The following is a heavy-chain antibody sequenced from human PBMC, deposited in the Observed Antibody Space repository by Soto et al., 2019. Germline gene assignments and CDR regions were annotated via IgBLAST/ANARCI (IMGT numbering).Heavy chain of an antibody. CDR2: ISYDGSNK. J-gene: IGHJ4*02. V-gene: IGHV3-30*18. D-gene: IGHD3-22*01. Sequence: PGGSLRLSCAASGFTFSSYGMHWVRQAPGKGLEWVAVISYDGSNKYYADSVKGRFTISRDNSKNTLYLQVNSLRAEDTAVYYCAKGPIIVVGPFDYWGQGTLVTVSS. CDR3: AKGPIIVVGPFDY. CDR1: GFTFSSYG.